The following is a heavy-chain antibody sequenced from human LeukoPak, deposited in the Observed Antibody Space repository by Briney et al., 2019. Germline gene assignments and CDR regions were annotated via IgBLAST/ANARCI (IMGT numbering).Heavy chain of an antibody. J-gene: IGHJ4*02. CDR3: ARGRAWGDYYDSSGYRHFDY. V-gene: IGHV3-21*01. Sequence: PGGSLRLSCAASGFTFSSYSMNWVRQAPGKGLEWVSSISSSSSYIYYADSVKGRFTISRDNAKNSLYLQMNSLRAEDTAVYYGARGRAWGDYYDSSGYRHFDYWGQGTLVTVSS. CDR2: ISSSSSYI. CDR1: GFTFSSYS. D-gene: IGHD3-22*01.